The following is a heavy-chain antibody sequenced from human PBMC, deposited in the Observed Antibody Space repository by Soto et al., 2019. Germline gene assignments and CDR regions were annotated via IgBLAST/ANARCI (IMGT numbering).Heavy chain of an antibody. CDR3: ARSSPYYYDSSGYYYDGPGRLDKRFGP. J-gene: IGHJ5*02. CDR2: ISAYNGNT. V-gene: IGHV1-18*04. CDR1: GYTFTSYG. Sequence: ASVKVSCKASGYTFTSYGISWVRQAPGQGLEWMGWISAYNGNTNYAQKLQGRVTMTTDTSTSTAYMELRSLRSDDTAVYYCARSSPYYYDSSGYYYDGPGRLDKRFGPWGQGTLVTVSS. D-gene: IGHD3-22*01.